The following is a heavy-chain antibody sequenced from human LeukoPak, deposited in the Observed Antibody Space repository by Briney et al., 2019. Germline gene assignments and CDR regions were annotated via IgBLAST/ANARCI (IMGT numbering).Heavy chain of an antibody. J-gene: IGHJ4*02. Sequence: GGSLRLSCAASGFTFSSYWMSWVRQAPGKGLEWVANIKHDGSEKYYVDSVKGRFTISRDNAKNSLYLQMNSLRDEDTAVYYCARVVCSGGSCYLDYWGQGTLVTVSS. CDR1: GFTFSSYW. D-gene: IGHD2-15*01. CDR2: IKHDGSEK. V-gene: IGHV3-7*02. CDR3: ARVVCSGGSCYLDY.